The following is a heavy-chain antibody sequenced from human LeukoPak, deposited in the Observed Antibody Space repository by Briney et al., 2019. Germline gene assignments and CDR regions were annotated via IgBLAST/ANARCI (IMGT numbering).Heavy chain of an antibody. V-gene: IGHV3-23*01. CDR1: GFTFSSYA. CDR3: ARGVKAVAGNDY. CDR2: MSGSGAST. J-gene: IGHJ4*02. Sequence: PGGSLRLSCAAFGFTFSSYAMSWVRQAPGKGLEWVSAMSGSGASTHYADSVKGRFTISRDNSKNTLYLQMNSLRAEDTAVYYCARGVKAVAGNDYWGQGTLVTVSS. D-gene: IGHD6-19*01.